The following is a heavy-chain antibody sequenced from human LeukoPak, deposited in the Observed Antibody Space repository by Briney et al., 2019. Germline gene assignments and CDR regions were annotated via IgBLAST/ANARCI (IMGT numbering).Heavy chain of an antibody. V-gene: IGHV3-21*01. CDR2: IGPTGTDR. Sequence: GGSLRLSCAASGFTFSSCGFNWVREAPGKGLEWVSSIGPTGTDRYYADSVRGRFTISRDNAKNSMYLQMDSLRDEDTAVYYCATETIGRHYDYWGQGTLLTVSS. J-gene: IGHJ4*02. CDR1: GFTFSSCG. D-gene: IGHD1-14*01. CDR3: ATETIGRHYDY.